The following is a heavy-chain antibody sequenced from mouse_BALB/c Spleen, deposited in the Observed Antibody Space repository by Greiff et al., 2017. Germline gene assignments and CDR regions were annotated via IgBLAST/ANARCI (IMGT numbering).Heavy chain of an antibody. D-gene: IGHD1-1*01. CDR2: ISSGGSYT. J-gene: IGHJ2*01. CDR1: GFTFSSYG. Sequence: EVMLVESGGDLVKPGGSLKLSCAASGFTFSSYGMSWVRQTPDKRLEWVATISSGGSYTYYPDSVKGRFTISRDNAKNTLYLQMSSLKSEGTAMYYCARRAIYYYGSSHFDYWGQGTTLTVSS. V-gene: IGHV5-6*02. CDR3: ARRAIYYYGSSHFDY.